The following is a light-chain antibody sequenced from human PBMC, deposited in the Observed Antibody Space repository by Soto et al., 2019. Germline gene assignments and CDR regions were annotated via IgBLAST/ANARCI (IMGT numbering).Light chain of an antibody. CDR3: GSWDSSLSAYV. V-gene: IGLV1-51*01. CDR2: DDN. CDR1: SSNIGGNS. Sequence: QSVLTQPPSVSAAPGQKVTISCSGSSSNIGGNSVSWYQQLPGTAPKLLLYDDNRRPSGIPDRFSGTKSGTSDTLGITGFQAGDEADYYCGSWDSSLSAYVFGTGTKVTVL. J-gene: IGLJ1*01.